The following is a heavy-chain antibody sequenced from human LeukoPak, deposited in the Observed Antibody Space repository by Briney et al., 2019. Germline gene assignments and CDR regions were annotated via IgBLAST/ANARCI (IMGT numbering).Heavy chain of an antibody. CDR2: INPNSGGT. J-gene: IGHJ4*02. CDR1: GYTFTGYY. D-gene: IGHD3-10*01. Sequence: GASVKVSCKASGYTFTGYYMHWVRQAPGQGLEWMGWINPNSGGTNYAQKFQGRVTMTTDTSVRTAYMEPSRLRSDGTAVYYCGRVGYYGSGNYYKGLDYWGQGTLVTVSS. CDR3: GRVGYYGSGNYYKGLDY. V-gene: IGHV1-2*02.